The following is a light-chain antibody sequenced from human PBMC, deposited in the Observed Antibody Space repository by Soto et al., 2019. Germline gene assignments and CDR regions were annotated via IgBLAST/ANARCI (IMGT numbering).Light chain of an antibody. Sequence: DLQMTQSPSTLSASVGDRVTLTCRASESIKSYLAWFQQKPGKAPKLVIYKASSLNSGVPSRFSGSRSGTEFTLTISSLQPDDFATYYCQQYDTFPYTIGQGTKLEIK. CDR2: KAS. J-gene: IGKJ2*01. CDR3: QQYDTFPYT. V-gene: IGKV1-5*03. CDR1: ESIKSY.